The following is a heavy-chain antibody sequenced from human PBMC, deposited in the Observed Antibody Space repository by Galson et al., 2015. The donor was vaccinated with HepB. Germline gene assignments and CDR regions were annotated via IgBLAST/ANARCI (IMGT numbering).Heavy chain of an antibody. CDR1: GFTFSSYS. Sequence: SLRLSCAASGFTFSSYSMNWVRQAPGKGLEWVSSISSSSSYIYYADSVKGRSTISRDNAKNSLYLQMNSLRAEDTAVYYCARGPYPYSVAAPDAFDIWGQGTMVTVSS. D-gene: IGHD6-19*01. CDR2: ISSSSSYI. J-gene: IGHJ3*02. CDR3: ARGPYPYSVAAPDAFDI. V-gene: IGHV3-21*01.